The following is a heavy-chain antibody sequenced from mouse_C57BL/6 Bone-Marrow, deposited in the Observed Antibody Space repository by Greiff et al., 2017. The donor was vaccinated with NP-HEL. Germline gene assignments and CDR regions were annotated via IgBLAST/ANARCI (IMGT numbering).Heavy chain of an antibody. CDR3: ARPEGGFFAY. CDR2: ISSGSSTI. CDR1: GFTFSDYG. Sequence: DVMLVESGGGLVKPGGSLKLSCAASGFTFSDYGMHWVRQAPEKGLEWVAYISSGSSTIYYADTVKGRFTISRDNAKNTLFLQMTSLRSEDTAMYYCARPEGGFFAYWGQGTLVTVSA. D-gene: IGHD1-1*02. J-gene: IGHJ3*01. V-gene: IGHV5-17*01.